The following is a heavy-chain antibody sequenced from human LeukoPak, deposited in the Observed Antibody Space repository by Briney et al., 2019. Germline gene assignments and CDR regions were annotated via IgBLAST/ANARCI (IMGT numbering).Heavy chain of an antibody. D-gene: IGHD5-24*01. CDR2: IYYSGST. J-gene: IGHJ4*02. Sequence: PSETLSLTCTVSGGSISSSSYYWGWIRQPPGKGLEWIGSIYYSGSTYNNPSLKSRVTISVDTSKNQFSLKLSSVTAADTAVYYCARGTRDGYNAGFDYWGQGTLVTVSS. CDR3: ARGTRDGYNAGFDY. V-gene: IGHV4-39*07. CDR1: GGSISSSSYY.